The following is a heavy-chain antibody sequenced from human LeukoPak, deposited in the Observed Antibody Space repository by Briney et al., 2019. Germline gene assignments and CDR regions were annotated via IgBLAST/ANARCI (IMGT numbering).Heavy chain of an antibody. CDR1: GYTLTELS. J-gene: IGHJ4*02. Sequence: ASVKVSCKVSGYTLTELSMHWVRQAPGKGLEWMGGFDPEDGETIYAQKFQGRVTMTEDTSTDTAYMELSSLRSEDTAVYYCATGLVVPAAKSPDDYWGQGTLVTVSS. CDR2: FDPEDGET. V-gene: IGHV1-24*01. D-gene: IGHD2-2*01. CDR3: ATGLVVPAAKSPDDY.